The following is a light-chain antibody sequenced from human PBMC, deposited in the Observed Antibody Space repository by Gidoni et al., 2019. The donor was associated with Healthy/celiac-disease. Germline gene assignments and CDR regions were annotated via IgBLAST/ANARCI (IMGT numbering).Light chain of an antibody. V-gene: IGLV2-8*01. J-gene: IGLJ2*01. CDR1: SSDVGGYNY. CDR3: SSYAGSTMV. Sequence: SALTQPPSASGSPGQSVTISCTGTSSDVGGYNYVPWYQQHPGKAPKLMIYQVSKRPSGVPDRFSGSKSGNTASLTVSGLQAEDEADYYCSSYAGSTMVFGGGTKLTVL. CDR2: QVS.